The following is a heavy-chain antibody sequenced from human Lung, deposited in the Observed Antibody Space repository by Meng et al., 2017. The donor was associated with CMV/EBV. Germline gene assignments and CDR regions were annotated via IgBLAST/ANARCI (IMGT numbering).Heavy chain of an antibody. Sequence: LSXEGFGYRFTSYWIGWVRQMPGRGLEWMGIIYPGDSDIRYSPSFDGQVIISADKTVSTAYLQWSSLKASDSATYYCARVEMSTSWAFDYWGQGTLVTVSS. CDR1: GYRFTSYW. D-gene: IGHD5-24*01. CDR2: IYPGDSDI. J-gene: IGHJ4*02. CDR3: ARVEMSTSWAFDY. V-gene: IGHV5-51*01.